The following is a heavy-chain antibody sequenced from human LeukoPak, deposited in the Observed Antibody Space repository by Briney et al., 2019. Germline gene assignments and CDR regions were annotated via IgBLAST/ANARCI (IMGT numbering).Heavy chain of an antibody. D-gene: IGHD6-19*01. J-gene: IGHJ5*02. Sequence: GGSLRLSCAASGFTFSSNAMHWVRQAPGKGLEWVAVISYDGSNKYYADSVKGRFTISRDNSKNTLYPQMDSLRAEDTAVYYCARDLGWLVPTNWFDPWGQGTLVTVSS. CDR3: ARDLGWLVPTNWFDP. V-gene: IGHV3-30*01. CDR2: ISYDGSNK. CDR1: GFTFSSNA.